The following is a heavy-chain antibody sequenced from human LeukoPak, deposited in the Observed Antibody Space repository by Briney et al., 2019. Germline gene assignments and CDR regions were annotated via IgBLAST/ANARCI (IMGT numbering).Heavy chain of an antibody. D-gene: IGHD3-10*01. CDR1: GYTFTGYY. V-gene: IGHV1-2*02. Sequence: ASVKVSCKVSGYTFTGYYMHWVRQAPGQGLEWMGWINPNSGGTNYAQKFQGRVTMTRDTSISTAYMELSRLRSDDTAVYYRARLILWFGENFDYWGQGTLVTVSS. CDR3: ARLILWFGENFDY. J-gene: IGHJ4*02. CDR2: INPNSGGT.